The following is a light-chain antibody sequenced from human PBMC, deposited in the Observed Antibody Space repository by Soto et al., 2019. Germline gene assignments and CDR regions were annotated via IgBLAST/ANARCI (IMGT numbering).Light chain of an antibody. J-gene: IGLJ1*01. Sequence: QSVLTQPAGVSGSRGKGITISWMGTSSDVGAFNYVSWYEQHHCKAPILMIYDVSKRPSGVSNRFSGSKSGTTASMTISGLRAEDEADYYCNSYTSNNTYVFGTGTKV. V-gene: IGLV2-14*03. CDR3: NSYTSNNTYV. CDR1: SSDVGAFNY. CDR2: DVS.